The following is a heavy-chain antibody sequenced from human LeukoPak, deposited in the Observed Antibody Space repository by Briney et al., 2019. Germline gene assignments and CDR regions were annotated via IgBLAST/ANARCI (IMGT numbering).Heavy chain of an antibody. CDR3: ASRAYYYDSSGYGPFDY. V-gene: IGHV4-39*01. J-gene: IGHJ4*02. D-gene: IGHD3-22*01. CDR2: IYYSGST. Sequence: SETLSLTCTVSGGSICGSSYYWGWIRQPPGKGLELNGSIYYSGSTYYNPSLKSRVTITVDTSKNQFSLKLSSVTAADTAVYYCASRAYYYDSSGYGPFDYWGQGTLVTVSS. CDR1: GGSICGSSYY.